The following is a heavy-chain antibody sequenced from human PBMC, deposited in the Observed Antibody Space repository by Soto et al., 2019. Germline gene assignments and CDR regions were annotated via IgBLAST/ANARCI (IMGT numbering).Heavy chain of an antibody. CDR1: GFSFSNYG. CDR2: ISFDGNNK. Sequence: QVQLVESGGGVVQPGRSLRLSCAASGFSFSNYGMLWVRQAPGKGLEWVALISFDGNNKHYADSVKGRFTISRDISKNTLYLQMNSPRAEDSAVYYCARELFLSTAGAGRYHNYFYAMDVWGQGTTVTVSS. CDR3: ARELFLSTAGAGRYHNYFYAMDV. V-gene: IGHV3-30*03. J-gene: IGHJ6*02. D-gene: IGHD6-13*01.